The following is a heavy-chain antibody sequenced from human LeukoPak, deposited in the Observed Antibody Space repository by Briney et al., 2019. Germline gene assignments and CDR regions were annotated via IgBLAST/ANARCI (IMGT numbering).Heavy chain of an antibody. CDR3: VRESPVAAVGRSWFDP. CDR1: GFTFSSYA. Sequence: PGGSLRLSCAASGFTFSSYAMSWVRQAPGEGLEWVSTVSGSNGNTHYADSVKGRFTTSRDNSKNTLYLQMNSLRAEDTAVYYCVRESPVAAVGRSWFDPWGQGTLVTVSS. V-gene: IGHV3-23*01. CDR2: VSGSNGNT. J-gene: IGHJ5*02. D-gene: IGHD6-13*01.